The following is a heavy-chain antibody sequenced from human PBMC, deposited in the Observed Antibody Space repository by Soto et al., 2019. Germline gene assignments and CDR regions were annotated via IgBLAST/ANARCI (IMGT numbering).Heavy chain of an antibody. Sequence: GGSLRLSCAASGFTFSSYAMSWVRQAPGKGLEWVSAISGSGGSTYYADSVKGRFTISRDNSKNTLYLQMNSLRAEDTAVYYCAKGRSRITMIVVVITPDAFDIWGQGTMVTVSS. CDR1: GFTFSSYA. CDR3: AKGRSRITMIVVVITPDAFDI. CDR2: ISGSGGST. J-gene: IGHJ3*02. D-gene: IGHD3-22*01. V-gene: IGHV3-23*01.